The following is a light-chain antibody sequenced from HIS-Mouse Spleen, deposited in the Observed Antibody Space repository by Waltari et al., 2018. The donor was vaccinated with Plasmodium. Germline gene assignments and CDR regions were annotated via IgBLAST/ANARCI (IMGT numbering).Light chain of an antibody. Sequence: SALTQPRSVSGSPGPSVTISCTGTSSDSGGYHYVSWYQHHPGKAPELMIYDVSKRPSGVPDRFSGSKSGNTASLTISGLQAEDEADYYCCSYAGSYTWVFGGGTKLTVL. CDR3: CSYAGSYTWV. CDR2: DVS. J-gene: IGLJ3*02. CDR1: SSDSGGYHY. V-gene: IGLV2-11*01.